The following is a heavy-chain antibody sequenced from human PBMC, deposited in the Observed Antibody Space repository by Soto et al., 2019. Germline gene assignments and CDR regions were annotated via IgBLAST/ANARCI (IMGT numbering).Heavy chain of an antibody. CDR1: GFTFSSYA. V-gene: IGHV3-23*01. D-gene: IGHD3-3*01. J-gene: IGHJ5*02. CDR2: ISGSGGST. Sequence: GGSLRLSCAASGFTFSSYAMSWVRQAPGKGLEWVSAISGSGGSTYYADSVKGRFTISRDNSKNTLYLQMNSLRAEDTAVYYCAKDGTYYDFWSGYYTGLTRFDPWGQGTLVTVSS. CDR3: AKDGTYYDFWSGYYTGLTRFDP.